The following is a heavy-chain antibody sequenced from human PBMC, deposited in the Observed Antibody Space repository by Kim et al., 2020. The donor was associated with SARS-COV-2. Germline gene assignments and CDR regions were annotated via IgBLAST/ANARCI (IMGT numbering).Heavy chain of an antibody. V-gene: IGHV3-15*01. CDR3: TTVASLGLGDYYYGMDV. D-gene: IGHD2-21*01. J-gene: IGHJ6*02. Sequence: VKGRFTISRDDSKNTLYLQMNSLKTEDTAVYYCTTVASLGLGDYYYGMDVWGQGTTVTVSS.